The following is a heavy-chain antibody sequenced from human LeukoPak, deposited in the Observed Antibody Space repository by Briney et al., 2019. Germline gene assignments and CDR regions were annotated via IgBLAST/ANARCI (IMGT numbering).Heavy chain of an antibody. CDR1: GFTFSNYA. Sequence: GGSLRLSCAASGFTFSNYAMTWVRQAPGKGLEWVSTISGSTISTYYADSVKGRFTVSRDNSNNTLYLQMNSLRAENTAVYYCAKSPPVTAKGWYFDYWGQGTRVTVSS. V-gene: IGHV3-23*01. D-gene: IGHD2-21*02. J-gene: IGHJ4*02. CDR2: ISGSTIST. CDR3: AKSPPVTAKGWYFDY.